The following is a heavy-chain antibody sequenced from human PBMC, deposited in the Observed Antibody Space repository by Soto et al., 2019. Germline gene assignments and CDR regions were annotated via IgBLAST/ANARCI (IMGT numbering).Heavy chain of an antibody. Sequence: SETLSLTCTVSGGSIGNLYLSWIRQPPGKGLEWIGYIYNSGARNYHPSLKSRVIMPVDTSRTRFTLEVTSVTAADSAVYYCATHSLDSGYGSSWGPGTLVTVSS. CDR2: IYNSGAR. V-gene: IGHV4-59*08. CDR3: ATHSLDSGYGSS. D-gene: IGHD5-12*01. J-gene: IGHJ5*02. CDR1: GGSIGNLY.